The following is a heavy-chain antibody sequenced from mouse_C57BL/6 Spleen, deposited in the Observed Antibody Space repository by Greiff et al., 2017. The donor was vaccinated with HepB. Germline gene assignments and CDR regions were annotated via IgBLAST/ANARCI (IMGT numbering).Heavy chain of an antibody. J-gene: IGHJ2*01. D-gene: IGHD1-1*01. V-gene: IGHV1-4*01. Sequence: VQLQQSGAELARPGASVKMSCKASGYTFTSYTMHWVKQRPGQGLEWIGYINPSSGYTKYNQKFKDKATLTADKSSSTAYMQLSSLTSDDSAVYYGARSDYCYGVDYWGQGTTLTVSS. CDR2: INPSSGYT. CDR3: ARSDYCYGVDY. CDR1: GYTFTSYT.